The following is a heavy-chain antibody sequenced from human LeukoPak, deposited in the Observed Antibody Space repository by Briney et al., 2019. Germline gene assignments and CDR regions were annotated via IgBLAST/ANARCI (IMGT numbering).Heavy chain of an antibody. J-gene: IGHJ2*01. CDR2: ISYDGSNK. CDR3: AREAGSGEEWYFDL. Sequence: GRSLRPSCAASGFTFSSYAMHWVRQAPGKGLEWVAVISYDGSNKYYADSVKGRFTISRDNAKNSLYLQMNSLRAEDTAVYWCAREAGSGEEWYFDLWGRGTRVTVSS. V-gene: IGHV3-30-3*01. CDR1: GFTFSSYA. D-gene: IGHD6-19*01.